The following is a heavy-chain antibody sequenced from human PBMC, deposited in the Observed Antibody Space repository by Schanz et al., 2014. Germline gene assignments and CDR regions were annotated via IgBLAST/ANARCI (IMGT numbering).Heavy chain of an antibody. Sequence: QVQVVESGGGVVQFGRSLRLSCVASGFTFSSYGMHWVRQAPGKGLEWVAVIWSDGSGKYYADSVKGRFTISRDSPKNTLYLQMNSLRAEDTALYYCARDSGPYYDKSMDVWGQGTTXAVSS. CDR3: ARDSGPYYDKSMDV. V-gene: IGHV3-33*01. D-gene: IGHD3-9*01. CDR2: IWSDGSGK. CDR1: GFTFSSYG. J-gene: IGHJ6*02.